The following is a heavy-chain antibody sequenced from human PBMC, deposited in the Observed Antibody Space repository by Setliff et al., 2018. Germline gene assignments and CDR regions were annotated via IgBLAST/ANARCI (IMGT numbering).Heavy chain of an antibody. D-gene: IGHD3-3*01. CDR3: ASRATYYNFWSGYYLY. V-gene: IGHV4-38-2*01. J-gene: IGHJ4*02. CDR1: RYSITSDYY. Sequence: SETLSLTCAVSRYSITSDYYWGWIRQPPGKGLEWIGTIYHSGSTYYSPSLKSRVTISVDTSKNQFSLKLSSVTAADTAVYYCASRATYYNFWSGYYLYWGQGTLVTVSS. CDR2: IYHSGST.